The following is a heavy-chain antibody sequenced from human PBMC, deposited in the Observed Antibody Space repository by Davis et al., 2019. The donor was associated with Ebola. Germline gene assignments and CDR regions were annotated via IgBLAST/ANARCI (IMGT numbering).Heavy chain of an antibody. Sequence: ASVQVSCKASGYTFANYGITWVRQAPGQGLEWMGWINPHNGNTNYAQNVQGRVTMTTDTSTSTVYMEVGSLRSDDTAVYYCARAQFPTTSDHWGQGTLVTVSS. CDR2: INPHNGNT. CDR3: ARAQFPTTSDH. V-gene: IGHV1-18*04. CDR1: GYTFANYG. J-gene: IGHJ4*02. D-gene: IGHD1-1*01.